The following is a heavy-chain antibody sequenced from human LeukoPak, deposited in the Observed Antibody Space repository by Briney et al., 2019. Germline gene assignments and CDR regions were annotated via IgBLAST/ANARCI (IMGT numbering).Heavy chain of an antibody. Sequence: GASVKVSCKASGYTFTSYYMHWVRQAPGQGLEWMGIINPSGGSTSYAQKFQGRVTMTRDTSTSTVYMELSSLRSEDTAVYYCARAEPYYDFWSGYYGRGYYYGMDVWGQGTTVTVSS. CDR2: INPSGGST. CDR1: GYTFTSYY. J-gene: IGHJ6*02. CDR3: ARAEPYYDFWSGYYGRGYYYGMDV. V-gene: IGHV1-46*01. D-gene: IGHD3-3*01.